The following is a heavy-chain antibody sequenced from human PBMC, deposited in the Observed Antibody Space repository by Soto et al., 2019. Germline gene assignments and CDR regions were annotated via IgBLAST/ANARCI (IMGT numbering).Heavy chain of an antibody. J-gene: IGHJ4*02. CDR2: ISGSGGST. D-gene: IGHD7-27*01. CDR1: GFTFSSYA. CDR3: AKLELNWGSLDY. Sequence: GESLKISCAASGFTFSSYAMSWVRQAPGKGLEWVSAISGSGGSTYYADSVKGRFTISRDNSKNTMYLQMNSLRAEDTAVYYCAKLELNWGSLDYWGQGTLVTVSS. V-gene: IGHV3-23*01.